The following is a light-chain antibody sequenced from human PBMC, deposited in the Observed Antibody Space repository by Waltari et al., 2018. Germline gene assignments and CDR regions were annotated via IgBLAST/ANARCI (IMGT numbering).Light chain of an antibody. CDR1: QGLVSSGGNTI. CDR3: MQGTHWPWT. CDR2: RVS. V-gene: IGKV2-30*01. J-gene: IGKJ1*01. Sequence: DVVMTQSPLSLPVALGQPASIPCKSSQGLVSSGGNTILNWFQQRPGQSPRRLIYRVSNRDSGVPDRFSGSGSGTDFTLKISRVEAEDVGIYYCMQGTHWPWTFGQGTKVEFK.